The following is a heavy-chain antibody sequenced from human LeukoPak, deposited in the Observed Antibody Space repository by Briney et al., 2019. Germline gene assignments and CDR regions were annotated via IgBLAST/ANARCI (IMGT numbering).Heavy chain of an antibody. CDR1: GFTFSSYS. J-gene: IGHJ4*02. D-gene: IGHD2-15*01. CDR2: IGGSGYST. CDR3: TKDMMVCNGGSCYSGTDY. Sequence: GGSLRLSCTASGFTFSSYSMNWVRQAPGKGLEWVSTIGGSGYSTYYADSVKGRFTISRDNSKSTLYLQMNSLRVEDTAIYYCTKDMMVCNGGSCYSGTDYWGQGTRVTVSS. V-gene: IGHV3-23*01.